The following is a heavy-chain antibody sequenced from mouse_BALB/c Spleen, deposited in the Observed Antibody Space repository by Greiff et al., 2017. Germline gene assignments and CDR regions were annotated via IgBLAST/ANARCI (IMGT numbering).Heavy chain of an antibody. J-gene: IGHJ4*01. CDR2: INSNGGST. D-gene: IGHD2-12*01. CDR1: GFTFSSYG. V-gene: IGHV5-6-3*01. Sequence: EVQVVESGGGLVQPGGSLKLSCAASGFTFSSYGMSWVRQTPDKRLELVATINSNGGSTYYPDSVKGRFTISRDNAKNTLYLQMSSLKSEDTAMYYCAITTLAMDYWGQGTSVTVSS. CDR3: AITTLAMDY.